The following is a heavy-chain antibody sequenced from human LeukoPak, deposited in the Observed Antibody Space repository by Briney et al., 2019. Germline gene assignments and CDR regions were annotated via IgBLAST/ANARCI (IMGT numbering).Heavy chain of an antibody. J-gene: IGHJ4*02. V-gene: IGHV4-59*08. CDR2: IYYSGST. CDR3: ARHLCSGGSCYPIFAD. CDR1: XGSIXXXX. D-gene: IGHD2-15*01. Sequence: XSXGSIXXXXWSXXXQXPGXXXXXXGXIYYSGSTNYNPSLKSRVTISVDTSKNQFSLKLSSVTAADTAVYYCARHLCSGGSCYPIFADWGQGTLVTVSS.